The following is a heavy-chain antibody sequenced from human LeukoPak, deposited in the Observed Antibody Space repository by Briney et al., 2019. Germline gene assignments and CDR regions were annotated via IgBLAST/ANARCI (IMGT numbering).Heavy chain of an antibody. CDR1: GYTFTNYY. CDR2: INPNRGDT. V-gene: IGHV1-2*02. D-gene: IGHD4-17*01. J-gene: IGHJ4*02. CDR3: TRDLLGFATTPLSD. Sequence: ASVRDSCKASGYTFTNYYIHWVRQAPGHGLEWMGWINPNRGDTNYAQKFQGRVTMTRETYISTAFMELTRLTSDDTSVYYCTRDLLGFATTPLSDWGQGTLVTVSS.